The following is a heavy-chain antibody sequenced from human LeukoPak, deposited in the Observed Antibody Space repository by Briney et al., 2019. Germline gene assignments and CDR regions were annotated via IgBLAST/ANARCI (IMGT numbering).Heavy chain of an antibody. CDR2: IYYSGST. CDR3: ARRGPNIAVAGTGVDY. D-gene: IGHD6-19*01. Sequence: PSETLSLTCTVSGGSISSYYWGWIRQPPGKGLEWIGSIYYSGSTYYNPSLKSRVTISVDTSKNQFSLKLSSVTAADTAVYYCARRGPNIAVAGTGVDYWGQGTLVTVSS. CDR1: GGSISSYY. J-gene: IGHJ4*02. V-gene: IGHV4-39*01.